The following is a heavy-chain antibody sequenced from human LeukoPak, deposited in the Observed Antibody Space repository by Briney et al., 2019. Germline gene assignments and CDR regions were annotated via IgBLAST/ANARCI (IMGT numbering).Heavy chain of an antibody. J-gene: IGHJ4*02. CDR2: MNPNSGNT. CDR3: ARGPPHYDFWGGYSFFHFLGYDY. CDR1: GYTFTSYD. V-gene: IGHV1-8*01. Sequence: ASVKVSCKASGYTFTSYDINWVRQAIGQGLEWMGWMNPNSGNTGYAQKFQGRVTMTRNTSISTAYMELSSLRSEDTAVYYCARGPPHYDFWGGYSFFHFLGYDYWGQGTLVTVSS. D-gene: IGHD3-3*01.